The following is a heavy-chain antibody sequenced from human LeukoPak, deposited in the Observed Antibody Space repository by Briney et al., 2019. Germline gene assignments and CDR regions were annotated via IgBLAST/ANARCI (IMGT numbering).Heavy chain of an antibody. Sequence: AGGSLRLSCAASGFTFSSYAMSWVRQAPGKGLEWVSAISGSGGTTYYADSLKGRCTISRDNSKNTLYLQMNSLRAEATAVYYCAKKKNWGLYAFDIWGQGTMVTVSS. V-gene: IGHV3-23*01. CDR3: AKKKNWGLYAFDI. CDR1: GFTFSSYA. J-gene: IGHJ3*02. CDR2: ISGSGGTT. D-gene: IGHD7-27*01.